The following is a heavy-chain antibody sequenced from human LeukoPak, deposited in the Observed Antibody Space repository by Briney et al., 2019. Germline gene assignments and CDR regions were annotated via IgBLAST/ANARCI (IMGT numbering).Heavy chain of an antibody. CDR3: AREDWGSYFDY. CDR2: ISFDGSNK. Sequence: PGRSLRLSCAASGFTFSSYDMHWVRQAPGKGLEWVAVISFDGSNKYYADSVKGRFTISRDNPKNTLYLQMNSLRAEDTAVYYCAREDWGSYFDYWGQGTLVTVSS. J-gene: IGHJ4*02. V-gene: IGHV3-30*03. CDR1: GFTFSSYD. D-gene: IGHD3-16*01.